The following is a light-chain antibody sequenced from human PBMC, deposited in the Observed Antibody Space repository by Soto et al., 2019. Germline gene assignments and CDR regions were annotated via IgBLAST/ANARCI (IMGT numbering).Light chain of an antibody. Sequence: QSVLTQPLSVSASPGQRVTISCSGGSSNIGSNTVAWYQHLPGTAPPRLIFTAGQRPSGVPGRFSCSKSGTSASLAISGLQSEDEGDYYCSAWDNSLNGYVFGPGTKLTVL. V-gene: IGLV1-44*01. CDR3: SAWDNSLNGYV. CDR1: SSNIGSNT. J-gene: IGLJ1*01. CDR2: TAG.